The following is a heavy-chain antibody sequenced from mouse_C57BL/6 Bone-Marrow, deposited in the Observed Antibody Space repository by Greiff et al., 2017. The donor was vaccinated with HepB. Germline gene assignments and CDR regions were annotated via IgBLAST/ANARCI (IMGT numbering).Heavy chain of an antibody. Sequence: EVQVVESGPGLVKPSQSLSLTCSVTGYSITSGYYWNWIRQFPGNKLEWMGYISYDGSNNYNPSLKNRISITRDTSKNQFFLKLNSVTTEDTATYYCARGELLPLFDYWGQGTTLTVSS. CDR3: ARGELLPLFDY. J-gene: IGHJ2*01. D-gene: IGHD2-12*01. CDR1: GYSITSGYY. V-gene: IGHV3-6*01. CDR2: ISYDGSN.